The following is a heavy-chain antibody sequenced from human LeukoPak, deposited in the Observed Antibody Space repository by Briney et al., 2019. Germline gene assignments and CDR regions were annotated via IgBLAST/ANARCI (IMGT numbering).Heavy chain of an antibody. V-gene: IGHV3-30-3*01. CDR3: ARDGIVGSPLFKFDY. CDR2: ISFDGGNK. D-gene: IGHD1-26*01. J-gene: IGHJ4*02. Sequence: GGSLRLSCAASGFTFNNYAIHWVRQAPGKGLEWVAIISFDGGNKYYADSVKGRFTISRDNSKNTLYLQMNRLRAEDTAVYYCARDGIVGSPLFKFDYWGQGTLVTVSS. CDR1: GFTFNNYA.